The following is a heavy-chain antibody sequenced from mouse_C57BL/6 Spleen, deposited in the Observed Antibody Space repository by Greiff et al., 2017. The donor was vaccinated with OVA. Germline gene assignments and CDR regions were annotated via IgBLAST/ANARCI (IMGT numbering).Heavy chain of an antibody. Sequence: VQLQQSGAELVRPGASVKLSCTASGFNITDDYMHWVKQRPEQGLEWIGWIDPENGDTEYASKFQGKATITADTSSNTAYLQLSSLTSEDTAVYYCTPDGSPFAYWGQGTLVTVSA. CDR2: IDPENGDT. D-gene: IGHD2-3*01. CDR3: TPDGSPFAY. CDR1: GFNITDDY. V-gene: IGHV14-4*01. J-gene: IGHJ3*01.